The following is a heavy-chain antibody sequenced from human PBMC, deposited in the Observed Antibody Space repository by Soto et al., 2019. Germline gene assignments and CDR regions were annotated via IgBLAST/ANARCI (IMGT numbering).Heavy chain of an antibody. CDR1: GYTFTSYD. D-gene: IGHD3-3*01. CDR3: ARWLEGLLLHYYYYVAV. CDR2: MNPNSGNT. J-gene: IGHJ6*03. V-gene: IGHV1-8*01. Sequence: QVQLVQSGAEVKKPGASVKVSCKASGYTFTSYDINWVRQATGQGLEWMGWMNPNSGNTGYAQKFQGRVTMTRNTSISTAYMELGSLRSEDRAVYFCARWLEGLLLHYYYYVAVWGKGTTVTVSS.